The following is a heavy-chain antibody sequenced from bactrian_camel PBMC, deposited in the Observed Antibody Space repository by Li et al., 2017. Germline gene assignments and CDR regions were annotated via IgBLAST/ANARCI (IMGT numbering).Heavy chain of an antibody. Sequence: VQLVESGGDSVQAGGSLRLSCLVSGFTVNTYCMGWFRGSEREGVAVAYPSGGGTYYYNSVKGRFTISRNNANNSLYLQMSDVKFEDTAMYYCAANSVWRGCAQARGATEFEDRGQGTQVTVS. CDR2: AYPSGGGT. CDR3: AANSVWRGCAQARGATEFED. D-gene: IGHD1*01. J-gene: IGHJ4*01. CDR1: GFTVNTYC. V-gene: IGHV3S1*01.